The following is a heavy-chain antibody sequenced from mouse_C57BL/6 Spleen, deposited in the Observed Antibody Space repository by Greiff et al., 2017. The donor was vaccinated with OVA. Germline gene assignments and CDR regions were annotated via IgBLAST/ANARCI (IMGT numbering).Heavy chain of an antibody. J-gene: IGHJ1*03. CDR1: GFTFNTYA. D-gene: IGHD1-1*01. CDR2: IRSKSSNYAT. V-gene: IGHV10-3*01. Sequence: EVQLQQSGGGLVQPKGSLKLSCAASGFTFNTYAMHWVRQAPGKGLEWVARIRSKSSNYATYYADSVKDRFTISRDDSQSMLYLQMNNLKTEDTAMYYCVRAYYYGSSWYFDVWGTGTTVTVSS. CDR3: VRAYYYGSSWYFDV.